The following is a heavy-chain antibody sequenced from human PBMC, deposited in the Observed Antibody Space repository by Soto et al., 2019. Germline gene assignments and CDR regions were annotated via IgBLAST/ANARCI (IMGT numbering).Heavy chain of an antibody. D-gene: IGHD1-26*01. CDR1: GFMFEKYT. CDR3: AKDREPDSFWDIDW. Sequence: EVQLLESGGDLVRPGTSLRLSCTASGFMFEKYTINWVRQAPGKGLEWVAGIYGSAATTFYADSVKGRFTIYRDNSRSTAFLQMENLGVEDTAVYSCAKDREPDSFWDIDWWGQGTRVTVSS. J-gene: IGHJ4*02. V-gene: IGHV3-23*05. CDR2: IYGSAATT.